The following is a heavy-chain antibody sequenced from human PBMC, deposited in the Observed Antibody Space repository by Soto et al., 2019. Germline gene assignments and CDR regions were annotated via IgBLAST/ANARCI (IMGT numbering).Heavy chain of an antibody. CDR3: ARNVDYVDP. V-gene: IGHV1-3*04. D-gene: IGHD4-17*01. CDR1: GYTFTRYA. Sequence: QVQLVQSGAEVKKPGASVKVSCKASGYTFTRYAMHWVRQAPGQGLEWMGWINTGNGTTHYTQKFQGRVTFTRDASATKAYRELSSLTSEDTAVYYCARNVDYVDPWGQGTLVTVSS. CDR2: INTGNGTT. J-gene: IGHJ5*02.